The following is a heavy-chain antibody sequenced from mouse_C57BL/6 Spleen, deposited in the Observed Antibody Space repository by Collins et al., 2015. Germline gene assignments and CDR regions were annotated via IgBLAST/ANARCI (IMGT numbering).Heavy chain of an antibody. J-gene: IGHJ3*01. CDR2: INTYTGEP. Sequence: QIQLVQSGPELKKPGETVKISCKASGYTFTNYGMNWVKQAPGKGLKWMGWINTYTGEPTYADDFKGRFAFSLETSASTAYLQINNLKNEDMATYFCARAPEYGNYWFAYWGQGTLVTVSA. CDR1: GYTFTNYG. V-gene: IGHV9-1*02. CDR3: ARAPEYGNYWFAY. D-gene: IGHD2-10*02.